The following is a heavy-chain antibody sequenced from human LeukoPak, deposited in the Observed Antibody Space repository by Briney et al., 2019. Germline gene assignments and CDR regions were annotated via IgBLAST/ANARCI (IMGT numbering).Heavy chain of an antibody. CDR3: VRESVYYDSSGYYNVLDY. CDR1: GFTFSSHS. Sequence: GGSLRLSCAASGFTFSSHSMNWVRQAPGKGLEWVSVITSSSDYIYYADSLKGRFTVSRDNAKNSLYLQVNSLRAEDTAVYYCVRESVYYDSSGYYNVLDYWGQGTRVTVSS. V-gene: IGHV3-21*01. D-gene: IGHD3-22*01. CDR2: ITSSSDYI. J-gene: IGHJ4*02.